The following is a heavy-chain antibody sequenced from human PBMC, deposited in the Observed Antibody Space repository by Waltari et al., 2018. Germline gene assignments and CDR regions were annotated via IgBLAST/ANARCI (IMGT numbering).Heavy chain of an antibody. Sequence: EVQLVESGGGLVQPGGSLRLSCTASGFTFVNYWMSWVRQAPGKGLQWVAYIKEDGTEESYLDSLKGRFTISRDDAKNTLYLQMNSLRAEDTAVYYCAKDLVRYYDILTGKNFDYWGQGTLVTVSS. CDR3: AKDLVRYYDILTGKNFDY. V-gene: IGHV3-7*05. J-gene: IGHJ4*02. CDR2: IKEDGTEE. CDR1: GFTFVNYW. D-gene: IGHD3-9*01.